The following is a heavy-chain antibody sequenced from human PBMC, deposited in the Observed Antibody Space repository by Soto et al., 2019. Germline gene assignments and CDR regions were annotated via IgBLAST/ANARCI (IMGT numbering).Heavy chain of an antibody. D-gene: IGHD2-21*01. CDR2: ISAYNGNT. CDR3: ARRQIVISEYNPDYYYYGMDV. V-gene: IGHV1-18*01. Sequence: GASVKVSCKASGYTFTSYGISWVRQAPGQGLEWMGWISAYNGNTNYAQKLQGRVTMTTDTSTSTAYMELRSLRSDDTAVYYCARRQIVISEYNPDYYYYGMDVWGQGATVTVSS. J-gene: IGHJ6*02. CDR1: GYTFTSYG.